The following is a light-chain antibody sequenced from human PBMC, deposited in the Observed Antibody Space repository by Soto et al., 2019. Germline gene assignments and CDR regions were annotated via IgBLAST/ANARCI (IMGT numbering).Light chain of an antibody. CDR1: QSISSW. Sequence: DIQMTQSPSTLSASVGDRVTITCRASQSISSWLAWYQQKPGKAPKLLIYKASSLEGGVPSRFSGSGSGTEFTLTINSLQSDDFAAYYCQQYYRYPWTFGQGTKVEIK. CDR3: QQYYRYPWT. CDR2: KAS. J-gene: IGKJ1*01. V-gene: IGKV1-5*03.